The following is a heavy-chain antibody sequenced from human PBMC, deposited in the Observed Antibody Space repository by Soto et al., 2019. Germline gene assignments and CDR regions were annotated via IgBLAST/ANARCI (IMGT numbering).Heavy chain of an antibody. J-gene: IGHJ4*02. Sequence: GGSLRLSCAGSGYPFSSYAMSWVRQAPGKGLEWVSGISGSGDNTYYADSVKGRFTISRDNSKNTLYLQMNSLRAEDTAVYVCANDQGTIVTSIFYYWGQGTPVTVSS. D-gene: IGHD5-12*01. CDR3: ANDQGTIVTSIFYY. V-gene: IGHV3-23*01. CDR1: GYPFSSYA. CDR2: ISGSGDNT.